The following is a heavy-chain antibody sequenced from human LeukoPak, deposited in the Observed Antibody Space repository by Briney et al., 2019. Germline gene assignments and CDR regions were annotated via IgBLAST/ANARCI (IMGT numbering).Heavy chain of an antibody. D-gene: IGHD4-17*01. CDR2: IYYSGST. CDR1: GGSISSGSYY. Sequence: SETLSLTCTVSGGSISSGSYYWGWIRQPPGKGLEWIGSIYYSGSTYYNPSLKSRVTISVDTSKNQFSLKLSSVTAADTAVYYCARGDLTTVTRTGGWYFDYWGQGTLVTVSS. J-gene: IGHJ4*02. V-gene: IGHV4-39*01. CDR3: ARGDLTTVTRTGGWYFDY.